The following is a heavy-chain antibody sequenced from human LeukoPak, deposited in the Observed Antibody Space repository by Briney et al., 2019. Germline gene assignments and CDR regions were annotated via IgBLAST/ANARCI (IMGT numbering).Heavy chain of an antibody. Sequence: SETLSLTCTVSGGSISSHYWSWIRQPPGKGLEWIGYIYYSGSTNYNPSLKSRVTISVDTSKNQFSLKLSSVTAADTAVYYCARFGGYSYASPLDYWGQGTLVTVSS. D-gene: IGHD5-18*01. CDR1: GGSISSHY. CDR2: IYYSGST. CDR3: ARFGGYSYASPLDY. J-gene: IGHJ4*02. V-gene: IGHV4-59*11.